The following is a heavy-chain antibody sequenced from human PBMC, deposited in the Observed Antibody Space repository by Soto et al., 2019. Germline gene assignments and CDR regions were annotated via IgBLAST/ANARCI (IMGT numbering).Heavy chain of an antibody. CDR1: VFTFSSYW. D-gene: IGHD6-6*01. CDR2: INSHGDIT. J-gene: IGHJ4*02. Sequence: GWSRRLSCASSVFTFSSYWMQWVRQTPGKGLVWVSRINSHGDITTYTGSVNGRFTIYRDNAKNTLYLQMSSLRAEDTAVHYCARDRQLVHFDYWGQGTLVTVSS. V-gene: IGHV3-74*01. CDR3: ARDRQLVHFDY.